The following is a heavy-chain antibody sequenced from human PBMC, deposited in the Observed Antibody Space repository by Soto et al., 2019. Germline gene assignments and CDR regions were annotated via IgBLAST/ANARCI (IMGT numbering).Heavy chain of an antibody. J-gene: IGHJ2*01. CDR2: MNPNSGNT. V-gene: IGHV1-8*01. Sequence: QVQLVQSGAEVKKPGASVKVSCKASGYTFTSYDINWVRQATGQGLEWMGWMNPNSGNTGYAEKFQGRVTMTMNTSRSTAYSERSSLRSEDMAVYYCAVYGGNRHRHCDPGGRGTLVTVSS. CDR3: AVYGGNRHRHCDP. D-gene: IGHD4-17*01. CDR1: GYTFTSYD.